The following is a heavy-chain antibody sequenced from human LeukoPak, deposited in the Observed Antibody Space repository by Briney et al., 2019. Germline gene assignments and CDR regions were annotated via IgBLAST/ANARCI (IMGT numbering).Heavy chain of an antibody. CDR3: TTEGGHLHSNPFDY. J-gene: IGHJ4*02. V-gene: IGHV3-15*01. Sequence: PGGSLRLSCAASGFTFSNGWMSWVRQAPGKGLEWVGHIKSKTNGGTTDYAAPVKGRFSISRDDSRTTVYLQMNSLKTEDTAVYYCTTEGGHLHSNPFDYWGPGTLVTVSS. CDR1: GFTFSNGW. D-gene: IGHD2-15*01. CDR2: IKSKTNGGTT.